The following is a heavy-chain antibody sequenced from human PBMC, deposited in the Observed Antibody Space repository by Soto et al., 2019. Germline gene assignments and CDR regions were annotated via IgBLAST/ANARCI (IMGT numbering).Heavy chain of an antibody. CDR1: GFTFSSYS. D-gene: IGHD3-3*01. Sequence: PGGSLRLSCAASGFTFSSYSMNWVRQAPGKGLEWVSYISSSSSTIYYADSVKGRFTISRDNAKNSLYLQMNSLRAEDTAVYYCARSNDFWRETHYYYYMDVWGKGTTVTVSS. CDR2: ISSSSSTI. J-gene: IGHJ6*03. V-gene: IGHV3-48*01. CDR3: ARSNDFWRETHYYYYMDV.